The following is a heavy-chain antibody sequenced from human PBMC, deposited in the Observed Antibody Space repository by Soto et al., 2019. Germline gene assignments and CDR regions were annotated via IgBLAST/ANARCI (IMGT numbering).Heavy chain of an antibody. V-gene: IGHV1-18*01. Sequence: QAQLVQSGAEVKKPGASVKVSCKASGYIFSSYGISWVRQAPGQGLEWMGWVSAYNGNTNYPQKLQGRVRMTTDTSTRTPYMELRRMRSDDTPMYYCARDRVVRGSYYDYWGQGTLVTVSS. CDR2: VSAYNGNT. J-gene: IGHJ4*02. CDR1: GYIFSSYG. CDR3: ARDRVVRGSYYDY. D-gene: IGHD1-26*01.